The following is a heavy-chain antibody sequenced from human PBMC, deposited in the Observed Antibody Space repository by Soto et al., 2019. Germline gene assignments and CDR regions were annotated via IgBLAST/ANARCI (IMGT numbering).Heavy chain of an antibody. CDR2: IIPIFGTA. V-gene: IGHV1-69*06. Sequence: QVQLVQSGAEVKKPGSSVKVSCKASGGTFSSYAISWVRQAPGQGLEWMGGIIPIFGTANYAQKFQGRVTITADKSRGTANREPSSLRSEDTAVYYCAREGGGGYSSSWDRNWFDPWGQGTLVTVSS. CDR1: GGTFSSYA. D-gene: IGHD6-13*01. CDR3: AREGGGGYSSSWDRNWFDP. J-gene: IGHJ5*02.